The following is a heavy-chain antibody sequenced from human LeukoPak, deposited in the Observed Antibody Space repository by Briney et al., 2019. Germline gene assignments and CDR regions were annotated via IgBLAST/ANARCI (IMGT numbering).Heavy chain of an antibody. CDR2: IGSSSSYI. J-gene: IGHJ4*02. V-gene: IGHV3-21*01. D-gene: IGHD7-27*01. CDR1: GFTFSSYS. CDR3: ARGLTGDR. Sequence: GGSLRLSCAASGFTFSSYSMNWVRQAPGKGLEWVSSIGSSSSYIYYADSVKGRFTISRDNAKNSLYLQMNSLRAEDTAVYYCARGLTGDRWGQGSLVTVSS.